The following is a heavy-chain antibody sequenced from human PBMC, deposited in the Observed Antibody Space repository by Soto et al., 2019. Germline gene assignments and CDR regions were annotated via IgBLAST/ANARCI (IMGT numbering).Heavy chain of an antibody. CDR2: IIPIFGTA. J-gene: IGHJ6*02. V-gene: IGHV1-69*06. CDR3: ARREEQWLDYYYRMDV. Sequence: SVKVSCKASGGTFSSYAISWVRQAPGQGLEWMGGIIPIFGTANYAQKFQGRVTITADKSTSTAYMELSSLRSEDTAVYYCARREEQWLDYYYRMDVWGQGTTVTISS. D-gene: IGHD6-19*01. CDR1: GGTFSSYA.